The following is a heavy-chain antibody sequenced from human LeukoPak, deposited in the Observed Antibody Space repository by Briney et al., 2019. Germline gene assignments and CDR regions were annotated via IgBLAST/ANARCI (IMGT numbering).Heavy chain of an antibody. CDR3: AIPSSAHCSSTSCYAGVAHWYFDL. D-gene: IGHD2-2*01. J-gene: IGHJ2*01. CDR2: INPSGGST. CDR1: GYTFIRYY. Sequence: GASVKVSCKASGYTFIRYYMHWVRQAPGQGLEWMGIINPSGGSTSYAQKFQGRVTMTRDTSTSTVYMELSRLRSDDTAVYYCAIPSSAHCSSTSCYAGVAHWYFDLWGRGTLVTVSS. V-gene: IGHV1-46*01.